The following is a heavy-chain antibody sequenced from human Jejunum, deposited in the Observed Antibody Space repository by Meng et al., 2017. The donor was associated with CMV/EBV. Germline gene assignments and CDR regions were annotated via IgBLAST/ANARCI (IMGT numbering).Heavy chain of an antibody. D-gene: IGHD3-22*01. V-gene: IGHV1-69*10. CDR3: ARGTHYYDSASYYYNLGY. CDR1: SKKA. J-gene: IGHJ4*02. Sequence: SKKAISWVRQAPGQGLEWMGGIIPTVNIVNYSEKMQGRVTITADTSTSTAYMELSSLRSEDTAVYYCARGTHYYDSASYYYNLGYWGQGTVVTVSS. CDR2: IIPTVNIV.